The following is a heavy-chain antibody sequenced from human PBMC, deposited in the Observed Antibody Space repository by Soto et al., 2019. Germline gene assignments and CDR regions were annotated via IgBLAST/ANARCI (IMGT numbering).Heavy chain of an antibody. V-gene: IGHV1-3*01. CDR3: ARVNDILTGYYAFDI. Sequence: ASVKVSCKASGYTFTSYAMYWVRQAPGQRLEWMGWINAGNGNTKYSQKFQGRVTITRDTSASTAYMELSSLRSEDTAVYYCARVNDILTGYYAFDIWGQGTMVTVSS. D-gene: IGHD3-9*01. CDR1: GYTFTSYA. J-gene: IGHJ3*02. CDR2: INAGNGNT.